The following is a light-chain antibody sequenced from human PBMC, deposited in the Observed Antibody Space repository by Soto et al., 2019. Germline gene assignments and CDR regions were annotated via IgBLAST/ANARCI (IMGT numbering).Light chain of an antibody. CDR3: QQYDDLPMYT. CDR2: HAS. J-gene: IGKJ2*01. V-gene: IGKV1-33*01. CDR1: QDIGNN. Sequence: DVQMTQSPSSLSASVGDRLTITCQASQDIGNNLNWYQQRPGKAPNLLIYHASNLETGVPSRFSGSGSGTDFSFTISSLQPEDIATYYCQQYDDLPMYTFGQGTKLEIK.